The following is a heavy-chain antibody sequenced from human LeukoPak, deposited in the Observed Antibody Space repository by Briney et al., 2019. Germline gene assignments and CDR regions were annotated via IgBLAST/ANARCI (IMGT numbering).Heavy chain of an antibody. Sequence: GGSLRLSCAASGFTLSSYGMHWVRQAPGKGLEWVAVISYDGSNKYYADSVKGRFTISRDNSKNTLYLQMNSLRAEDTAVYYCAKDQDIVATYFDYWGQGTLVTVSS. CDR2: ISYDGSNK. V-gene: IGHV3-30*18. CDR1: GFTLSSYG. J-gene: IGHJ4*02. D-gene: IGHD5-12*01. CDR3: AKDQDIVATYFDY.